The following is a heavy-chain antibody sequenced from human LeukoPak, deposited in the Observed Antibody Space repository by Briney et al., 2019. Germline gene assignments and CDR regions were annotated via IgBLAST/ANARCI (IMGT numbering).Heavy chain of an antibody. CDR3: ARGGREGKGTA. CDR2: IYYSGST. CDR1: GGSISSSSYY. V-gene: IGHV4-39*07. Sequence: SETLSLTCTVSGGSISSSSYYWGWIRQPPGKGLEWIGSIYYSGSTYYNPSLKSRVTISVDTSKNQFSLKLSSVTAADTAVYYCARGGREGKGTAWGQGTLVTVS. J-gene: IGHJ5*02.